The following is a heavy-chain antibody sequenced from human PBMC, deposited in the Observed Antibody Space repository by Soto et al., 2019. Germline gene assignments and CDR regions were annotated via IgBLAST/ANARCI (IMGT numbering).Heavy chain of an antibody. J-gene: IGHJ4*02. Sequence: QVQLVESGGGVVQPGASLRLSCVGSGFTFRSYDIHWVRQAPGKGLAWVALTSYDGSNKYYDDSVKGRFTISRDNSRNTVDLHMDSLRLEDTALYYCARWGTTGGLDVWGQGTLVSVSS. CDR2: TSYDGSNK. CDR1: GFTFRSYD. D-gene: IGHD3-16*01. CDR3: ARWGTTGGLDV. V-gene: IGHV3-30*19.